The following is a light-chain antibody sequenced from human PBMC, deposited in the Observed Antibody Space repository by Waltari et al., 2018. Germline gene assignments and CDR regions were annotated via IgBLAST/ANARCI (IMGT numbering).Light chain of an antibody. Sequence: DIQMTQSPSSLSASVGDRVTITCQVSQDISNYLNWYQQKPGKVPKLLIYDASNLETGVPSRFSGSGSGTDFTFTISSLQPEDIATYYCQQYDNLPLTFGGGTKVEIK. CDR3: QQYDNLPLT. CDR1: QDISNY. J-gene: IGKJ4*01. CDR2: DAS. V-gene: IGKV1-33*01.